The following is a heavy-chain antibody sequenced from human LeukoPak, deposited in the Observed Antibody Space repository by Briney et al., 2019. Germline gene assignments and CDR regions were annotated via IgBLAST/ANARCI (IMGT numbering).Heavy chain of an antibody. D-gene: IGHD2-2*03. Sequence: PGGSLRLSCAASGFTFSTYGMHWVRQAPGKGLEWVANIKQDGSEKYYVDSVKGRFTISRDNAKNSLYLQMNSLRAEDTAVYCCARDGYCSSTSCYPDPVDYWGQGTLVTVSS. CDR3: ARDGYCSSTSCYPDPVDY. V-gene: IGHV3-7*01. J-gene: IGHJ4*02. CDR1: GFTFSTYG. CDR2: IKQDGSEK.